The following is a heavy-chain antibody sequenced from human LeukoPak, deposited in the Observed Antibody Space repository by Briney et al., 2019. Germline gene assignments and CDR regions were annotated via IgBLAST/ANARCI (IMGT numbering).Heavy chain of an antibody. CDR1: GGSISSDF. J-gene: IGHJ6*02. CDR3: ARDKGSIAAAGPLYYYYYYGMDV. V-gene: IGHV4-59*01. Sequence: SETLSLTCTVSGGSISSDFWSWIRQPPGKGLEWIGYIYYSGSIKYNPSLKSRVTISVDTSKNQFSLKLSSVTAADTAVYYCARDKGSIAAAGPLYYYYYYGMDVWGQGTTVTVSS. D-gene: IGHD6-13*01. CDR2: IYYSGSI.